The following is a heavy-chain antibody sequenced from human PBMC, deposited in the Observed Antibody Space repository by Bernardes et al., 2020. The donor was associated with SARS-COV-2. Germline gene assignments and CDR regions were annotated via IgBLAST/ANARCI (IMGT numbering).Heavy chain of an antibody. CDR3: ARDSHYYGSGSYFGY. CDR2: ISSSGSTI. Sequence: GGSLRLSCAASGFTFSSYEMNWVRQAPGKGLEWVSYISSSGSTIYYADSVKGRFTISRDNAKNSLYLQMNSLRAEDTAVYYCARDSHYYGSGSYFGYWGQGTLVTVSS. V-gene: IGHV3-48*03. D-gene: IGHD3-10*01. J-gene: IGHJ4*02. CDR1: GFTFSSYE.